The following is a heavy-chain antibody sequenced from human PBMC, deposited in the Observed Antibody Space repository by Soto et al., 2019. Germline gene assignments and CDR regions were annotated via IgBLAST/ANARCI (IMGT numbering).Heavy chain of an antibody. CDR3: AREGDTHASRGFDL. CDR1: GFSLSHYV. D-gene: IGHD3-16*01. V-gene: IGHV3-30*14. J-gene: IGHJ5*02. Sequence: GGSLRLSCAVSGFSLSHYVFHWVRQAPGKGLEWVAVIRDGDAKTNYATSVRGRFTVSRDMSKSSIFLQMNTLRVDDSAIYFCAREGDTHASRGFDLWGQGTLVTVSS. CDR2: IRDGDAKT.